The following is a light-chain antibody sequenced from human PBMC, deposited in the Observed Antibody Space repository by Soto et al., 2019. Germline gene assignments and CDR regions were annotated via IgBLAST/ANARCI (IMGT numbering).Light chain of an antibody. CDR2: SNN. CDR1: SSNIGSNS. V-gene: IGLV1-44*01. J-gene: IGLJ3*02. CDR3: AAWDDSLNAWV. Sequence: QSALTQPPSASGTPGQRVTISCSGNSSNIGSNSVNWYQQLPATAPKLLIYSNNQRASGVPDRLSGSRSATSASLTIRGLQSEDEAIYSCAAWDDSLNAWVFGGGTKLTVL.